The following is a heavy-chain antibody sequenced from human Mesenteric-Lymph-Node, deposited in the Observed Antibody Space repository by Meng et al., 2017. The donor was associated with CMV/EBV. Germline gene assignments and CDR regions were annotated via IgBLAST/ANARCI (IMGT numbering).Heavy chain of an antibody. CDR3: AKALGPGSWAFDI. CDR2: ISYDGSNN. J-gene: IGHJ3*02. Sequence: AASGFTFSSYGMHWVRQDPGKGLEWVALISYDGSNNDYADSVKGRFTISRDNPSNTLYPQMSSLRVEDTAVYYCAKALGPGSWAFDIWGQGTMVTVSS. D-gene: IGHD1-26*01. V-gene: IGHV3-30*18. CDR1: GFTFSSYG.